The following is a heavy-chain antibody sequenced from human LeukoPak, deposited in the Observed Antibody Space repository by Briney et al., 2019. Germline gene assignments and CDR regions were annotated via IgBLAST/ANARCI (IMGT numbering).Heavy chain of an antibody. D-gene: IGHD3-10*01. CDR3: ARDLFEHYYGSGSLTY. CDR1: GGTFSSYD. J-gene: IGHJ4*02. Sequence: SVKVSCKASGGTFSSYDISWVRQAPGQGLEWMGGIIPIFGTANYAQKFQGRVTITADESTSTAYMELSSLRSEDTAVYYCARDLFEHYYGSGSLTYWGQGTLVTVSS. V-gene: IGHV1-69*13. CDR2: IIPIFGTA.